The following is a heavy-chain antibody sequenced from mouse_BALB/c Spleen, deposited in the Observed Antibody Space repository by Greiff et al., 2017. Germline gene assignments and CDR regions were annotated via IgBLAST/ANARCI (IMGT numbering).Heavy chain of an antibody. CDR2: ISSGSSTI. Sequence: EVKLVESGGGLVQPGGSRKLSCAASGFTFSSFGMHWVRQALEKGLEWVAYISSGSSTIYYADTVKGRFTISRDNPKNTLFLQMTSLRSEDTAMYYCARCGTPYWYFDVWGAGTTVTVSS. CDR1: GFTFSSFG. J-gene: IGHJ1*01. CDR3: ARCGTPYWYFDV. V-gene: IGHV5-17*02.